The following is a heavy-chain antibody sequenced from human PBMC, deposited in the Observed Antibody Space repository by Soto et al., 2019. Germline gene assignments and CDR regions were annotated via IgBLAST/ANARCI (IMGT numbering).Heavy chain of an antibody. CDR3: AALCSSTSCYGYDY. CDR1: GFTFGSYS. Sequence: PGGSLRLSCAASGFTFGSYSMNWVRQAPGKGLEWVSYISSSSSTIYYADSVKGRFTISRDNAKNSLYLQMNSLRAEDTAVYYCAALCSSTSCYGYDYWGQGTLVTVSS. CDR2: ISSSSSTI. V-gene: IGHV3-48*01. D-gene: IGHD2-2*01. J-gene: IGHJ4*02.